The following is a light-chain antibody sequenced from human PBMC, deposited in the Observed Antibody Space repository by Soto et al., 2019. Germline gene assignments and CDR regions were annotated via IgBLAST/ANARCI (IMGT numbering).Light chain of an antibody. CDR2: GAS. CDR3: QQYNNWPRT. V-gene: IGKV3-15*01. Sequence: EIVMTQSPATLSVSPGERASLSCRASPGVSSNLAWYQQKPGQAPRLLIYGASTRATGIPARFSGSGSGTEFTLIISSLQSEDFAVYYCQQYNNWPRTFGQGTKVEIK. J-gene: IGKJ1*01. CDR1: PGVSSN.